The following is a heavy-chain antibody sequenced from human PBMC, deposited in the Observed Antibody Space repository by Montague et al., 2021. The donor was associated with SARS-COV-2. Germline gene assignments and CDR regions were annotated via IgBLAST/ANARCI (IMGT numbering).Heavy chain of an antibody. CDR2: IYYSGST. CDR3: ARGGDMNWFDP. CDR1: GGSISSYY. Sequence: SETLSLTCTVSGGSISSYYWSWIRQPPGKGLEWIGYIYYSGSTNYNPSLKSRVTISVDTSKNQLSLKLGSVTAADTAVYYCARGGDMNWFDPWGQGTLVTVSS. V-gene: IGHV4-59*01. D-gene: IGHD2-21*01. J-gene: IGHJ5*02.